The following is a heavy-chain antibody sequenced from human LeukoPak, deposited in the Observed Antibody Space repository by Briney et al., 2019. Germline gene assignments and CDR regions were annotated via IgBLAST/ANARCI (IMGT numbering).Heavy chain of an antibody. CDR1: GFTFRSYG. Sequence: GGSLRLSCAASGFTFRSYGMHGVRQAPGKGLEWVAVIWYDGSTKYYADSVKGRFTISRDNSKNTLYLQMNTLRAEDTAVYYCARDLHGMDVWGQGTTVTVSS. CDR3: ARDLHGMDV. CDR2: IWYDGSTK. J-gene: IGHJ6*02. V-gene: IGHV3-33*01.